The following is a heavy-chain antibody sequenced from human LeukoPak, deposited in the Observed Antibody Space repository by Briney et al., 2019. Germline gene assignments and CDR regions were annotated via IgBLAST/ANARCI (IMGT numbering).Heavy chain of an antibody. V-gene: IGHV3-23*01. J-gene: IGHJ4*02. CDR1: GFTFSSYA. Sequence: GGSLRLSCAASGFTFSSYAMSWVRQAPGKGLEWVSAISGSGGSTYYADSVKGRFTISRDNSKSTLYLQMNSLRAEDTAVYYCAKGRRFLEWLLNWGQGTLVTVSS. D-gene: IGHD3-3*01. CDR2: ISGSGGST. CDR3: AKGRRFLEWLLN.